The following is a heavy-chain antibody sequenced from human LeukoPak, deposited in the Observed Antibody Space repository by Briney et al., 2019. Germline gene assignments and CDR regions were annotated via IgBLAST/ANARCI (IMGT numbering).Heavy chain of an antibody. CDR1: GFTFSRYL. J-gene: IGHJ5*02. Sequence: GGSLRLSCTASGFTFSRYLMHWVRQAPGKGLVGVSRINGDGTITTYADSVKGRFTVSRDNAKNTLYLQMNSLRAEDTAVYYCAKSGVPAAGPNWVDPWGQGTLVTVSS. D-gene: IGHD6-13*01. CDR2: INGDGTIT. V-gene: IGHV3-74*01. CDR3: AKSGVPAAGPNWVDP.